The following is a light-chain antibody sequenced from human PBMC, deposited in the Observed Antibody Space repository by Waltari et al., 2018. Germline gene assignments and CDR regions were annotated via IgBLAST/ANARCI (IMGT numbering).Light chain of an antibody. Sequence: DIVMTQSPDSLGVSLGERATINCKSSQSILYSANNKNYLAWYQQKSGQPPKLLISWASPRKSGVPDRFSGSGSETDFTLSISSLQAEDVAVYYCQQYYNTPFTFGPGTKVDLK. V-gene: IGKV4-1*01. CDR2: WAS. J-gene: IGKJ3*01. CDR3: QQYYNTPFT. CDR1: QSILYSANNKNY.